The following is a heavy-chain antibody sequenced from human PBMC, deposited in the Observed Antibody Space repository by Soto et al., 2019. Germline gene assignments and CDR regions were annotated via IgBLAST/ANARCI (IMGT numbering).Heavy chain of an antibody. D-gene: IGHD3-22*01. Sequence: ETLSLTCTLSGDSISTFYWGWMRQSPGKELEWIGYVYYTGSTNYNPSLKSRVTISVDRSKNQFSLKLTSANAADTAVYYCARGRTVRNYADDSSDYFYFFDYWGQGTQVTVSS. J-gene: IGHJ4*02. CDR1: GDSISTFY. CDR3: ARGRTVRNYADDSSDYFYFFDY. CDR2: VYYTGST. V-gene: IGHV4-59*01.